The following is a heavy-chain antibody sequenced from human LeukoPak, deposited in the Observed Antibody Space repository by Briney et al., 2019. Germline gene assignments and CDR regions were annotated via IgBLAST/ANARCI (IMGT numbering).Heavy chain of an antibody. CDR1: GFMFSRYS. Sequence: GGSLRLSCAASGFMFSRYSMNWVRQAPGKGLEWVSAISGSGGSTYYADSVKGRFTISRDNSKNTLYLQMNSLRAEDTAVYYCAKDFYDSSGYQFDYWGQGTLVTVSS. V-gene: IGHV3-23*01. CDR3: AKDFYDSSGYQFDY. D-gene: IGHD3-22*01. CDR2: ISGSGGST. J-gene: IGHJ4*02.